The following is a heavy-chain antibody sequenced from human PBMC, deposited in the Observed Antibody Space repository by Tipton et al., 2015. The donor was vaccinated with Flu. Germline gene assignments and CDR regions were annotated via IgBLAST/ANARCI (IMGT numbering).Heavy chain of an antibody. J-gene: IGHJ5*02. D-gene: IGHD3-16*01. V-gene: IGHV3-7*01. CDR2: INRDGSEK. Sequence: SLRLSCAASGFPFSNFWMHWVRQAPGKGLEWVAHINRDGSEKNYVDSVKGRFTISRDNAKNSLYLQMNSLRADDTALYYCVRFAGGSWGQGTLVTVSS. CDR3: VRFAGGS. CDR1: GFPFSNFW.